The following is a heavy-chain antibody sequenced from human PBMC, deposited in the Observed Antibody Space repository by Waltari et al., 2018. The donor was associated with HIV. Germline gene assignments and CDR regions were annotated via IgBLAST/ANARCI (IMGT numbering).Heavy chain of an antibody. J-gene: IGHJ4*02. CDR1: GFTFNNFA. CDR3: AKAVMETAVSSPVDC. V-gene: IGHV3-23*04. D-gene: IGHD5-18*01. CDR2: MSASGCTT. Sequence: EVQLVESGGGLVQPGGSLRLSCTASGFTFNNFAMSWVRQAPGKGLEWVSVMSASGCTTYYADSVKGRFTVSRDNFKNTVYLQMNSLRAGDTAIYYCAKAVMETAVSSPVDCWGQGALVTVSS.